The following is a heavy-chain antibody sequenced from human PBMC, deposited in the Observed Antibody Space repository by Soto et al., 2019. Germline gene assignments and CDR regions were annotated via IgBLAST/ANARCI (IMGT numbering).Heavy chain of an antibody. CDR1: GFTFSSYW. D-gene: IGHD3-9*01. V-gene: IGHV3-7*01. CDR3: ARSCPELRYFDRLLMWDLHAFDI. J-gene: IGHJ3*02. CDR2: IKQDGSEK. Sequence: PGGSLRLSCAASGFTFSSYWMSWVRQAPGKGLEWVANIKQDGSEKYYVDSVKGRFTISRDNAKNSMYLQMNSLRAEDTAVYYYARSCPELRYFDRLLMWDLHAFDIWGQGTRVSV.